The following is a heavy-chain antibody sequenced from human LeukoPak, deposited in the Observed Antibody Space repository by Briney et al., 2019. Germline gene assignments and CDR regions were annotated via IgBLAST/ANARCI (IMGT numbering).Heavy chain of an antibody. Sequence: GGSLRLSCAASRFSFSTYPMGWVRRAPGKGLEWVSGISASGDVTFHADPVKGRFTISRDNSRNTLHLQMNSLRAEDTAEYYCAKSLLTTASGTGRAFDIWGQGTMVTVSA. CDR2: ISASGDVT. J-gene: IGHJ3*02. D-gene: IGHD1-26*01. V-gene: IGHV3-23*01. CDR3: AKSLLTTASGTGRAFDI. CDR1: RFSFSTYP.